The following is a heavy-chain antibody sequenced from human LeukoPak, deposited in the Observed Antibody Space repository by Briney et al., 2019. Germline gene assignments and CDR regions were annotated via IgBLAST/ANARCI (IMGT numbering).Heavy chain of an antibody. Sequence: GTSLSLSCAAAGFILSSYTMHCARQPPGRGLEWVALISYDGNNEYHADTANARFTISRANSKTTLFLQMDSLRPEDAALYYWARGPSYSDSLWEPNFDYWGQGTLVTVSS. CDR2: ISYDGNNE. CDR3: ARGPSYSDSLWEPNFDY. J-gene: IGHJ4*02. D-gene: IGHD4-11*01. V-gene: IGHV3-30*04. CDR1: GFILSSYT.